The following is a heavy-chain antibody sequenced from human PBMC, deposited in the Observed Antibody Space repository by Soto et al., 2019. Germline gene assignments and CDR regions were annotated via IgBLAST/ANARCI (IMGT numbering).Heavy chain of an antibody. CDR1: GFTFSSYA. CDR3: ASAEDCTNGVCDAFDI. V-gene: IGHV3-30-3*01. D-gene: IGHD2-8*01. CDR2: ISYDGSNK. J-gene: IGHJ3*02. Sequence: QVQLVESGGGVVQPGRSLRLSCAASGFTFSSYAMHWVRQAPGKGLEWVAVISYDGSNKYYADSVKGRFTISRDNSKNTLYLQMNSLRAEDTAVYFCASAEDCTNGVCDAFDIWGQGTMVTVSS.